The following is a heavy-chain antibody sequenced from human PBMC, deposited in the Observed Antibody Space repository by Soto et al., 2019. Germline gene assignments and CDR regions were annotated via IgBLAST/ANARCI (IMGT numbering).Heavy chain of an antibody. Sequence: QLVESGGGLVQPGGSLRLSCAASGFSVSNNYMKWVRQAPGKGLEWVSLIYSGGSTYYADSVKGRFTISRDNSKNTLCLQMNSRRVEDTAVYYCARDRGYRWGQGTMVTVSS. CDR3: ARDRGYR. V-gene: IGHV3-66*01. CDR2: IYSGGST. J-gene: IGHJ3*01. D-gene: IGHD5-12*01. CDR1: GFSVSNNY.